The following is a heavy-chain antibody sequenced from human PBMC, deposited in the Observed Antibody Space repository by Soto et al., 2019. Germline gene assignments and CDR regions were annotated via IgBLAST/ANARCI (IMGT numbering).Heavy chain of an antibody. CDR1: GGSMSSYY. D-gene: IGHD2-15*01. CDR2: ISYSGST. Sequence: PSETLSLTCTVSGGSMSSYYWTWLRQSPGRGLEWIVYISYSGSTYYNPSLKSRVTTSADTSKNQFSLRMNSMIAADTDVYYCARADPDASVGYWGQGTLVTVSS. CDR3: ARADPDASVGY. J-gene: IGHJ4*02. V-gene: IGHV4-59*01.